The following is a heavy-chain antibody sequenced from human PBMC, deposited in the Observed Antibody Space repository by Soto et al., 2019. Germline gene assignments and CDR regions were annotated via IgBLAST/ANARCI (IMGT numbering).Heavy chain of an antibody. CDR2: IYTSGST. CDR3: ARTVGAAYYFDF. V-gene: IGHV4-4*07. D-gene: IGHD1-26*01. J-gene: IGHJ4*02. Sequence: QVQLQESGPGLVKPSETLSLTCTVSGDSMTKYYWSWIRQPAGKGLEWIGRIYTSGSTNYNHSLKSRVTMSLDTSNNHFSLKMKAVPAADPAVYYCARTVGAAYYFDFWGQGALVTFAS. CDR1: GDSMTKYY.